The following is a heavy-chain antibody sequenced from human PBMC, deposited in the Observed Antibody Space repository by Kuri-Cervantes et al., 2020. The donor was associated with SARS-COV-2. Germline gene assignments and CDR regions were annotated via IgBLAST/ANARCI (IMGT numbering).Heavy chain of an antibody. Sequence: SETLSLTCAVSGGSISSGGYSWSWIRQPPGKGLEWIGEINHSGSTHYNPSLKSRVTISVDTSKNQFSLKLSSVTAADTAVYYCARGESYGGDNWFDPWGQGTLVTVSS. D-gene: IGHD1-26*01. CDR1: GGSISSGGYS. J-gene: IGHJ5*02. CDR2: INHSGST. CDR3: ARGESYGGDNWFDP. V-gene: IGHV4-30-2*02.